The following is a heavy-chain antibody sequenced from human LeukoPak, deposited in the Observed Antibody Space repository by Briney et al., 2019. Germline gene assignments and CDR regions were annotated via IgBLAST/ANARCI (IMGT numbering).Heavy chain of an antibody. J-gene: IGHJ4*02. D-gene: IGHD5-18*01. CDR2: IYYSGST. V-gene: IGHV4-59*12. CDR1: GGSISSYY. CDR3: AREGTTAGYSYGPNYFDY. Sequence: SETLSLTCTVSGGSISSYYWSWIRQPPGKGLEWIGYIYYSGSTNYNPSLKSRVTISVDTSKNQFSLKLSSVTAADTAVYYCAREGTTAGYSYGPNYFDYWGQGTLVTVSS.